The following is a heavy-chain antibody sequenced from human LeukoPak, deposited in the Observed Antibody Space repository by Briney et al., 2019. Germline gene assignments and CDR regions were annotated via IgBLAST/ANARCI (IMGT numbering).Heavy chain of an antibody. CDR2: ISSSSSYI. D-gene: IGHD3-10*01. CDR3: ARDARLRFGELLSRTPFDY. J-gene: IGHJ4*02. V-gene: IGHV3-21*01. CDR1: GFTFDDYA. Sequence: GGSLRLSCAASGFTFDDYAMHWVRQAPGKGLEWVSSISSSSSYIYYADSVKGRFTISRDNAKNSLYLQMNSLRAEDTAVYYCARDARLRFGELLSRTPFDYWGQGTLVTVSS.